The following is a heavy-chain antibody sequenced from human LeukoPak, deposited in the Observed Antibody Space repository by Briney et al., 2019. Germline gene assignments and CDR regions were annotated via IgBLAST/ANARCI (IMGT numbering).Heavy chain of an antibody. V-gene: IGHV4-34*01. J-gene: IGHJ3*02. Sequence: SETLSLTCTVSGGSMSSYYWTWIRQPPGKGLEWIGEINHSGSTNYNPSLKSRVTISVDTSKNQFSLKLSSVTAADTAVYYCARRLTWYSGSPRGAFDIWGQGTMVTVSS. CDR3: ARRLTWYSGSPRGAFDI. CDR1: GGSMSSYY. CDR2: INHSGST. D-gene: IGHD1-26*01.